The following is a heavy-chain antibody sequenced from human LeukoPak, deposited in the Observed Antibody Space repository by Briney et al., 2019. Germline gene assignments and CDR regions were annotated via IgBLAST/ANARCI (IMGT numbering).Heavy chain of an antibody. V-gene: IGHV3-33*01. CDR2: IWYDGSNK. CDR3: AREDIVATSPYYYYGMDV. CDR1: GFTFSSYG. D-gene: IGHD5-12*01. J-gene: IGHJ6*02. Sequence: GGSLRLSCAASGFTFSSYGMHWVRQAPGKGPEWVAVIWYDGSNKYYADSVKGRFTISRDNSKNTLYLQMNSLRAEDTAVYYCAREDIVATSPYYYYGMDVWGQGTTVTVSS.